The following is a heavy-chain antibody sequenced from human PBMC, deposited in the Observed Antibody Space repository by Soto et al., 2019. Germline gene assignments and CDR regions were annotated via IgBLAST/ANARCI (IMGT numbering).Heavy chain of an antibody. J-gene: IGHJ5*02. D-gene: IGHD3-10*01. CDR2: INAGNGNT. V-gene: IGHV1-3*01. CDR3: ARDVGRYYYGSGMFTWFDP. CDR1: GYTFTSYA. Sequence: GASVKVSCKASGYTFTSYAMHWLRQAPGQRLEWMGWINAGNGNTKYSQKFQGRVTITRDTSASTAYMELSSLRSEDTAVYYCARDVGRYYYGSGMFTWFDPWGEGTLVPVPS.